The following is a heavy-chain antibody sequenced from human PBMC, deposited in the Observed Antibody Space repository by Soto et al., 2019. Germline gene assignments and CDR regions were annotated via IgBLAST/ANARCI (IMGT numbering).Heavy chain of an antibody. Sequence: GGSLRLSCTVSGFAFNNYGINWVRQAPGKGLEWVSSISKGDYTYYSDSVKGRFTISRDNAKNSVSLQMNTLRVEDTAVYYCAREDSIIIPAVSDFWGQGTLVTVSS. CDR3: AREDSIIIPAVSDF. V-gene: IGHV3-21*01. D-gene: IGHD2-2*01. J-gene: IGHJ4*02. CDR2: ISKGDYT. CDR1: GFAFNNYG.